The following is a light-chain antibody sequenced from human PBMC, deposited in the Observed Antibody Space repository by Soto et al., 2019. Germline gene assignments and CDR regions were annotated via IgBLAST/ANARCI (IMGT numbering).Light chain of an antibody. Sequence: EIVMTQSTATLSVSPGERATLSCRASQSVSSNLAWYQQKPGQAPRLLIYGASTRATGIPARFSGSGSGTELTLSISGLQSEDYAVYYCQQYNNWPPWTFGQGTKVEIQ. J-gene: IGKJ1*01. CDR1: QSVSSN. CDR3: QQYNNWPPWT. CDR2: GAS. V-gene: IGKV3-15*01.